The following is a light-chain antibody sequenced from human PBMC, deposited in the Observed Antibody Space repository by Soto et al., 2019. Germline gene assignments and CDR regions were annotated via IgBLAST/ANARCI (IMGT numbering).Light chain of an antibody. V-gene: IGKV3-20*01. Sequence: EIVLTQSPGTLSLSPGERATLSCRASQSVSSSYLTWYQQKPGQAPRLLIYGASGRATGIPDRFSGSGSGPDFTLTISRLEPDDFAVYYCQQYGYSLFTFGPGTKVDI. CDR2: GAS. J-gene: IGKJ3*01. CDR3: QQYGYSLFT. CDR1: QSVSSSY.